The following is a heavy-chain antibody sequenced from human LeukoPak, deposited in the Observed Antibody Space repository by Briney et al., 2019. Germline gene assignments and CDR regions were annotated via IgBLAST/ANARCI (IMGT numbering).Heavy chain of an antibody. Sequence: SETLSLTCTVSGDSISIYYWSWIRQSADRGLEWIGRIYSSGSTNYRFSLESRVTISVDRSKNQFSLKLSSVTAADTAMFYCARVRDPYYYYMDVWGKGTTVTVSS. D-gene: IGHD5-24*01. J-gene: IGHJ6*03. CDR2: IYSSGST. CDR1: GDSISIYY. V-gene: IGHV4-4*07. CDR3: ARVRDPYYYYMDV.